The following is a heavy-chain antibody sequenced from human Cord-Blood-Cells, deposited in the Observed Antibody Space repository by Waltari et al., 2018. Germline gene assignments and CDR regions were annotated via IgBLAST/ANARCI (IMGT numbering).Heavy chain of an antibody. Sequence: QVQLVQSGAEVKKPGASVKVSCKASGYTFTSYDINWVRQATGQGLEWMGWMNPNSGYTGYAQKVKGRVTMTRSTSMSTAYMERSSRRSEDTAVYYCARVGYGGTPGGYYYDMDVWGKGTTVTVSS. CDR1: GYTFTSYD. V-gene: IGHV1-8*01. CDR3: ARVGYGGTPGGYYYDMDV. J-gene: IGHJ6*03. D-gene: IGHD4-17*01. CDR2: MNPNSGYT.